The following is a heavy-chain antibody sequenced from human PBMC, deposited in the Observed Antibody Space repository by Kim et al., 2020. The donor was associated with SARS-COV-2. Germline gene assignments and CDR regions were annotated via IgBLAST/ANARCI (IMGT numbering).Heavy chain of an antibody. Sequence: ASVKVSCKVSGYTLTELSMHWVRQAPGKGLEWMGGFDPEDGETIYAQKFQGRVTMTEDTSTDTAYMELSSLRSEDTAVYYCATVGRIAENYYYYYGMDVWGQGTTVTVSS. J-gene: IGHJ6*02. CDR2: FDPEDGET. CDR1: GYTLTELS. CDR3: ATVGRIAENYYYYYGMDV. V-gene: IGHV1-24*01. D-gene: IGHD6-13*01.